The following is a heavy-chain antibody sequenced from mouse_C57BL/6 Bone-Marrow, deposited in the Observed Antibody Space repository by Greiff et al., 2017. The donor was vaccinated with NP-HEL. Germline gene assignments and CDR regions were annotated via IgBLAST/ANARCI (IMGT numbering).Heavy chain of an antibody. D-gene: IGHD1-1*01. V-gene: IGHV6-3*01. CDR1: GFTFSNYW. CDR2: IRLKSDNYAT. J-gene: IGHJ3*01. CDR3: TGTDYYGSHWFAY. Sequence: DVKLQESGGGLVQPGGSMKLSCVASGFTFSNYWMNWVRQSPEKGLEWVAQIRLKSDNYATHYAESVKGRFTISRDDSKSSVYLQMNNLRAEDTGIYYCTGTDYYGSHWFAYWGQGTLVTVSA.